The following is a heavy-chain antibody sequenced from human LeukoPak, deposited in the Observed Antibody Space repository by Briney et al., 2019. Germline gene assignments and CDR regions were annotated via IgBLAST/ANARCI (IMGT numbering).Heavy chain of an antibody. D-gene: IGHD3-3*02. J-gene: IGHJ6*03. CDR3: AREYQPPIYYYYYYYMDV. CDR2: ISSSGSTI. Sequence: GRSLRLSCAASGFTFSDYYMSWIRQAPGKGLEWVSYISSSGSTIYYADSVKGRFTISRDNAKNSLYLQMNSLRAEDTAVYYCAREYQPPIYYYYYYYMDVWGKGTTVTVSS. CDR1: GFTFSDYY. V-gene: IGHV3-11*01.